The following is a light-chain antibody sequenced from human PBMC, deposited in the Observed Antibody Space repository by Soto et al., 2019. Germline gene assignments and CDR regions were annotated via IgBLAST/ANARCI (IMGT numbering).Light chain of an antibody. Sequence: QSALTQPRSVSGSPGQSVTISCTGTSSDVGGYNYVSWYQQHPGKAPKLMISDVSKRTSGVPDLFSGSKYGNKASLTISGLQDANEADYYCCSYAGSPLYVFGTGTKLTVL. V-gene: IGLV2-11*01. CDR2: DVS. CDR1: SSDVGGYNY. J-gene: IGLJ1*01. CDR3: CSYAGSPLYV.